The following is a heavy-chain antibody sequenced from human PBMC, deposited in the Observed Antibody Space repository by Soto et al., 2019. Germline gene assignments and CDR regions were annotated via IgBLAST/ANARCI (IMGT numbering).Heavy chain of an antibody. J-gene: IGHJ4*02. CDR2: VNAYNGNT. Sequence: ASVKVSCKASGYSFTSYGISWVRQAPGQGLEWMGWVNAYNGNTNYAQKFQGRVTMTTDTSTSTAYMELRSLRSDDTAVYYCAREAVSGRTGFDYWGQGTLVTVSS. CDR1: GYSFTSYG. V-gene: IGHV1-18*01. D-gene: IGHD6-19*01. CDR3: AREAVSGRTGFDY.